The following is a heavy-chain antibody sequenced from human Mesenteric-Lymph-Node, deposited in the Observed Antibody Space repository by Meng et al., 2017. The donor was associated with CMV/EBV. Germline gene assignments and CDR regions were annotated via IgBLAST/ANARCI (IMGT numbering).Heavy chain of an antibody. CDR3: VRADDQDFDS. D-gene: IGHD3-16*01. J-gene: IGHJ4*02. V-gene: IGHV1-18*01. Sequence: ASVKVSCKASGYTFTSYGISWVRQAPGQGLEWMGWISAYNGNTNYAQKLQGRVTMTRDTSTSTVYMELSSLRSEDTAMYYCVRADDQDFDSWGQGTLVTVSS. CDR2: ISAYNGNT. CDR1: GYTFTSYG.